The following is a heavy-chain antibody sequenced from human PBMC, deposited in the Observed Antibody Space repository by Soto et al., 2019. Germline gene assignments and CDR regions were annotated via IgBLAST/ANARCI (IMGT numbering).Heavy chain of an antibody. CDR3: ARGASPDYDILTGYYNYSGMDV. CDR2: ISAYNGNT. J-gene: IGHJ6*02. CDR1: GYTFTSYG. D-gene: IGHD3-9*01. Sequence: QVQLVQSGAEVKKPGASVKVSCKASGYTFTSYGISWVRQAPGQGLEWMGWISAYNGNTNYAQKLQGRVTMTTDTPTSTAYMRLRSLRSDDTAVYYCARGASPDYDILTGYYNYSGMDVWGQGTTVTVSS. V-gene: IGHV1-18*01.